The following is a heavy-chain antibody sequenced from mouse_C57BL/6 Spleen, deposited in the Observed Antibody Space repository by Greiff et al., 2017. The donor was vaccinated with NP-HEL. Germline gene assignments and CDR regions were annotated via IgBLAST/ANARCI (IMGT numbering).Heavy chain of an antibody. V-gene: IGHV1-9*01. CDR3: ARRGYSNYGRAMDY. CDR1: GYTFTGYW. D-gene: IGHD2-5*01. Sequence: QVQLQQSGAELMKPGASVKLSCKATGYTFTGYWIEWVKQRPGHGLEWIGEILPGSGSTNYNEKFKGKATFPADTSSNTAYMQLSSLTTEDAAIYYCARRGYSNYGRAMDYWGQGTSVTVSS. CDR2: ILPGSGST. J-gene: IGHJ4*01.